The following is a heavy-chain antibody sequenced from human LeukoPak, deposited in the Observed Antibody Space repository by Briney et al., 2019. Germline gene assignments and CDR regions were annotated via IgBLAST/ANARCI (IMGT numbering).Heavy chain of an antibody. CDR3: ARDPRWELHSEGFDY. J-gene: IGHJ4*02. CDR1: GFTVSSNY. D-gene: IGHD1-26*01. V-gene: IGHV3-53*01. Sequence: PGGSLRLSCAASGFTVSSNYMSWVRQAPGKGLEWVSVIYSGGSTYYADSVKGRFTISRDNAKNSLYLQMNSLRAEDTAVYYCARDPRWELHSEGFDYWGQGTLVTVSS. CDR2: IYSGGST.